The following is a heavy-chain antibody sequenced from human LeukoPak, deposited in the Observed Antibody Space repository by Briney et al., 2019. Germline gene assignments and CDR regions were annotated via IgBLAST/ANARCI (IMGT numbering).Heavy chain of an antibody. V-gene: IGHV3-30*03. CDR2: IQYDGSYK. CDR1: GFTFSSYS. Sequence: GGSLRLSCAASGFTFSSYSMNWVRQAPGKGLEWVSFIQYDGSYKYYADSVKGRFTISRDNSKNTLYLQMNSLRAEDTAVYYCARREYSSSWFSVDYWGQGTLVTVSS. D-gene: IGHD6-13*01. J-gene: IGHJ4*02. CDR3: ARREYSSSWFSVDY.